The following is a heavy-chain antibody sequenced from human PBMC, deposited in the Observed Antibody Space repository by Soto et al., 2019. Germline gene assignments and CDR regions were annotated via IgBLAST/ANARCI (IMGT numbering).Heavy chain of an antibody. D-gene: IGHD3-3*01. J-gene: IGHJ5*02. CDR2: IIPILGIA. Sequence: SVKVSCKASGGTFSSYTISWVRQAPGQGLEWMGRIIPILGIANYAQKFQGRVTITADKSTSTAYMELSSLRSEDTAVYYCARGGLDFWSGFLSATPADYNWFDPWGQGTLVTVSS. CDR3: ARGGLDFWSGFLSATPADYNWFDP. V-gene: IGHV1-69*02. CDR1: GGTFSSYT.